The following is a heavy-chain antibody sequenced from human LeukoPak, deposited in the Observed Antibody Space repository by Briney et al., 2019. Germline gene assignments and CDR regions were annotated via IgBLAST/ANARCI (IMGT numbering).Heavy chain of an antibody. Sequence: PGGSLRLSCAASGFTFSSYSMNWVRQAPGKGLEWVSYISSSSSTIYYADSVKGRFTISRDNAKNSLYLQMNSLRAEDTAVYYCARLLATVSRRIGPAPRDSHGVFDPWGQGTLVIVSS. J-gene: IGHJ5*02. V-gene: IGHV3-48*01. CDR3: ARLLATVSRRIGPAPRDSHGVFDP. CDR2: ISSSSSTI. CDR1: GFTFSSYS. D-gene: IGHD3/OR15-3a*01.